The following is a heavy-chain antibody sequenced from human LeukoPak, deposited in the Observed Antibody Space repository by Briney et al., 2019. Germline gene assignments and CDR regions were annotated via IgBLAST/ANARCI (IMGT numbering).Heavy chain of an antibody. CDR2: INPNSGGT. V-gene: IGHV1-2*02. D-gene: IGHD3-22*01. J-gene: IGHJ4*02. Sequence: GASVKVSCKASGYTFTGYYMHWVRQAPGQGLEWMGWINPNSGGTNYAQKFQGRVTMTRDTSISTAYMELSRLRSDDTAVYYCAGDPLLYYYDSSGYLDYWGQGTLVTVSS. CDR1: GYTFTGYY. CDR3: AGDPLLYYYDSSGYLDY.